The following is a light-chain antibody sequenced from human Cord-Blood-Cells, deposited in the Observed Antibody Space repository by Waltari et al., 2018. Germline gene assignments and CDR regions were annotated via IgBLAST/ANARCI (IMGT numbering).Light chain of an antibody. J-gene: IGKJ4*01. V-gene: IGKV1-39*01. Sequence: DIQMTQTLYFLSATVGDRLTITCRASQCISSYLNWYQQKPGKAPKLLIYAASSLQSGVPSRFSGSGSGTDFTLTISSLQPEDFATYYCQQSYSTPLTFGGGTKVEIK. CDR1: QCISSY. CDR2: AAS. CDR3: QQSYSTPLT.